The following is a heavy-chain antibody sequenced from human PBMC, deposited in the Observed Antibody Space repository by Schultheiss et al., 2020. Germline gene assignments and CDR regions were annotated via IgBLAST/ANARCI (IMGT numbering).Heavy chain of an antibody. CDR1: GGTFSSYA. Sequence: KISCKASGGTFSSYAISWVRQAPGQGLEWMGGIIPIFGTANYAQKFQGRVTMTRDTSTSTVYMELSSLRSEDTAVYYCARGGDYGMDVWGQGTTVTVSS. V-gene: IGHV1-69*05. D-gene: IGHD3-16*01. CDR2: IIPIFGTA. CDR3: ARGGDYGMDV. J-gene: IGHJ6*02.